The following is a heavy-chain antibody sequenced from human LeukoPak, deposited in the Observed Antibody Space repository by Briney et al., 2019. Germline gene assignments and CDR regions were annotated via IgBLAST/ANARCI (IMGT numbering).Heavy chain of an antibody. CDR2: MNRNSGNA. CDR3: ARGRYYDFWSGYYGTKTFDY. D-gene: IGHD3-3*01. Sequence: VASVKVSCKASGYTFSSYDINWVRQATGQGLEWMGWMNRNSGNAGYAQKFQGRVTMTRNTSINTAYMELSSLRSEDTAVYYCARGRYYDFWSGYYGTKTFDYWGQGTLVTVSS. CDR1: GYTFSSYD. J-gene: IGHJ4*02. V-gene: IGHV1-8*01.